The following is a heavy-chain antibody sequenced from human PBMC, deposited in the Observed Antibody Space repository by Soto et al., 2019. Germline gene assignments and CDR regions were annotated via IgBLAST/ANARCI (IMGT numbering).Heavy chain of an antibody. D-gene: IGHD1-1*01. J-gene: IGHJ6*02. V-gene: IGHV1-8*02. CDR2: MSPNSGAT. CDR1: GYTFTNYD. CDR3: ARGVDAGVDV. Sequence: ASVKVSCKASGYTFTNYDINWVRQATGQGLEWMGWMSPNSGATGYAQKFQGRVTMTRDTSISTAYMELSNLRSEDTAIYYCARGVDAGVDVWGQGTTVTVSS.